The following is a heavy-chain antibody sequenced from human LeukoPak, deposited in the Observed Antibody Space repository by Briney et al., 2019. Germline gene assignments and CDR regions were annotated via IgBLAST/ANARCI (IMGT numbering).Heavy chain of an antibody. CDR2: ISSSSSYI. J-gene: IGHJ6*02. V-gene: IGHV3-21*01. CDR1: GFTFSSYS. Sequence: PGGSLRLSCAASGFTFSSYSMNWVRQAPGKGLEWVSSISSSSSYIYYADSVKGRFTISRDNAKNSLYLQMNSLRAGDTAVYYCARDSGNRRVDPYGMDVWGQGTTVTVSS. D-gene: IGHD2-2*01. CDR3: ARDSGNRRVDPYGMDV.